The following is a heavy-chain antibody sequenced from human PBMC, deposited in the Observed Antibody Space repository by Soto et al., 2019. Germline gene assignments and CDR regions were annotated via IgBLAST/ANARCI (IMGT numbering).Heavy chain of an antibody. CDR1: GESFSGYY. CDR2: IFHGGGT. Sequence: LTCAVSGESFSGYYWSWIRQPPGKGLEWIGQIFHGGGTNYSPSLKSRVTISVDTSKNQFSLELTSVTAADTAVYYCARPHYESNTFYSFFDYWGQGTLVTVSS. J-gene: IGHJ4*02. D-gene: IGHD3-22*01. CDR3: ARPHYESNTFYSFFDY. V-gene: IGHV4-34*12.